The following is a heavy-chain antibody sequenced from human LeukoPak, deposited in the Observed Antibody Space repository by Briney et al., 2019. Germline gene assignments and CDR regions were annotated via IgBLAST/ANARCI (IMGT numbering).Heavy chain of an antibody. CDR2: ISYDGSNK. J-gene: IGHJ4*02. CDR3: ARDPKWEPLDYFDY. Sequence: GGSLRLSCAASGFTFSSYAMHWVRQAPGKGLEWVAVISYDGSNKYYADSVKGRFTISRDNSKNTLYLQMNSLRAEDTAVYYCARDPKWEPLDYFDYWGQGTLVTVSS. D-gene: IGHD1-26*01. CDR1: GFTFSSYA. V-gene: IGHV3-30-3*01.